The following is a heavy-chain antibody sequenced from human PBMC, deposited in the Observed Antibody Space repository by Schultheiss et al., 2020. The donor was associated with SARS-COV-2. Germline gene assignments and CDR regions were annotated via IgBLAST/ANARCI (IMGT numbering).Heavy chain of an antibody. CDR3: ARDASPPLIVVVPAASYYMDV. CDR1: GYTFTGYY. V-gene: IGHV1-2*06. Sequence: ASVKVSCKASGYTFTGYYMHWVRQAPGQGLEWMGRINPNSGGTNYAQKFQGRVTMTRDTSTSTVYMELRSLRSDDTAVYYCARDASPPLIVVVPAASYYMDVWGKGTTVTVSS. D-gene: IGHD2-2*01. CDR2: INPNSGGT. J-gene: IGHJ6*03.